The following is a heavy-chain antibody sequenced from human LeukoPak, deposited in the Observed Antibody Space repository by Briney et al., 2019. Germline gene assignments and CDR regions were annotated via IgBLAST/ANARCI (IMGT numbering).Heavy chain of an antibody. CDR3: ARGAHEAAGVLNY. J-gene: IGHJ4*02. CDR2: IYYTGNT. Sequence: SQTLSPTCAVSGGSISSGGYSWSWIRQPPGKGLEWIGYIYYTGNTNYNPSLKSRVTISIDTSRNQFSLKLSSVTAADTAVYYCARGAHEAAGVLNYWGQGSLVTVSS. D-gene: IGHD6-13*01. CDR1: GGSISSGGYS. V-gene: IGHV4-61*08.